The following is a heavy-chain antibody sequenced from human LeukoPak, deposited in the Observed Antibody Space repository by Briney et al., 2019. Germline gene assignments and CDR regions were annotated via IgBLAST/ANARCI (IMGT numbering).Heavy chain of an antibody. CDR3: ARGDSYGKEIDY. Sequence: SVKVSCKASGGTFSSYAISWVRQAPGQGLEWMGGIIPIFGTANYAQRFQGRVTITADESTSTAYMELSSLRSEDTAVYYCARGDSYGKEIDYWGQGTLVTVSS. V-gene: IGHV1-69*13. J-gene: IGHJ4*02. CDR2: IIPIFGTA. D-gene: IGHD5-18*01. CDR1: GGTFSSYA.